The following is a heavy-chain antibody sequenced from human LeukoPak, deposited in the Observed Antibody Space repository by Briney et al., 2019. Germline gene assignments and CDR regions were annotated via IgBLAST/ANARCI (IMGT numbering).Heavy chain of an antibody. CDR1: GFTFSDYY. CDR3: ARMGPTYFDS. J-gene: IGHJ4*02. CDR2: ISACSITI. D-gene: IGHD1-26*01. V-gene: IGHV3-11*01. Sequence: GGSLRLSCAASGFTFSDYYMSWVRQAPEKGLEWVSYISACSITIYYADSVKGRFTISRDNARNSLYLQMNSLRAEDTAVYYCARMGPTYFDSWGQGTLVTVSS.